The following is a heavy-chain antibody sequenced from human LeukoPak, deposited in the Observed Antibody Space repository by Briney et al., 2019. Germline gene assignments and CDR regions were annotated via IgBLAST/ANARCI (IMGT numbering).Heavy chain of an antibody. Sequence: GGSLRLSCAASGFTFSNYWMHWVRQAPGKGLVWVSRINNDGRSTKYADSVKGRFTISRDNAKKTLYLQMNSLRAEDTAVYYCVRDRAVSPFPPDAFDMWGQGTMVTVAS. CDR3: VRDRAVSPFPPDAFDM. D-gene: IGHD4-17*01. J-gene: IGHJ3*02. CDR2: INNDGRST. CDR1: GFTFSNYW. V-gene: IGHV3-74*01.